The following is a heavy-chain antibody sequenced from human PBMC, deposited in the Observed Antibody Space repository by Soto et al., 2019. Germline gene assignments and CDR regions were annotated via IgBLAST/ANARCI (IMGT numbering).Heavy chain of an antibody. V-gene: IGHV4-31*03. D-gene: IGHD2-15*01. CDR2: ISYGGTT. Sequence: QVQLQESGPGLVKPSQTLSLTCTVSGGSMNSGGYCWSWIRQHPGEGLEWIGCISYGGTTSYNPYRKSRVIISVDTSKNQFSPKPTSVTAADTAVYYCSRGILVWGQGTLITVSS. J-gene: IGHJ4*02. CDR1: GGSMNSGGYC. CDR3: SRGILV.